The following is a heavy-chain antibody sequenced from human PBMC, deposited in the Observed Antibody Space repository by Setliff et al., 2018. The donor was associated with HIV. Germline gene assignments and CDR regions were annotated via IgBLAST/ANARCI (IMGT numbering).Heavy chain of an antibody. J-gene: IGHJ2*01. CDR3: ANSVTDASYWYFIP. Sequence: GASVKVSCKASGFIFTNYGIHWVRQAPGHSLEWMGFINSGTGNTIYSQKFQGRVTFSRDTSASTAYMELSSLRSEDTAVYYCANSVTDASYWYFIPWGRGSPVTVSS. CDR2: INSGTGNT. V-gene: IGHV1-3*01. CDR1: GFIFTNYG. D-gene: IGHD4-17*01.